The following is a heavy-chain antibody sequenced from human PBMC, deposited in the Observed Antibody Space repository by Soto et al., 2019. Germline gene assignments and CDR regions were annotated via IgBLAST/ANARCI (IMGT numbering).Heavy chain of an antibody. V-gene: IGHV4-30-2*01. CDR3: ARAAGYSNSWYVFDY. J-gene: IGHJ4*02. CDR2: IYHSGST. D-gene: IGHD6-13*01. Sequence: QLQLQESGSGLVKPSQTLSLTCAVSGGSISSGGYSWSWIRQPPGKGLEWIGYIYHSGSTYYNPSLKSRVTISVDRSKNQFSLKLSSVTAADTAVYYCARAAGYSNSWYVFDYWGQGTLVTVSS. CDR1: GGSISSGGYS.